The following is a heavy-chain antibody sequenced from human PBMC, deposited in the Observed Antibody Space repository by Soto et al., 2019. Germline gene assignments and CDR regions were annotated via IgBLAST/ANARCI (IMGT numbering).Heavy chain of an antibody. J-gene: IGHJ6*02. Sequence: PGESLKISSKGSGYSFTSYWISWVRQMPGKGLEWMGRIDPSDSYTNYSPSFQGHVTISADKSISTAYLQWSSLKASDTAMYYCARRDCSGGSCYSGYYYGMDVWGQGTTVTVSS. CDR2: IDPSDSYT. D-gene: IGHD2-15*01. CDR3: ARRDCSGGSCYSGYYYGMDV. V-gene: IGHV5-10-1*01. CDR1: GYSFTSYW.